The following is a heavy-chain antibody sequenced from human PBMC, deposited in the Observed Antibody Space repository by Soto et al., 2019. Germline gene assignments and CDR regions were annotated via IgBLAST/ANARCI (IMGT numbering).Heavy chain of an antibody. CDR1: GGSISSYY. CDR2: IYYSGST. J-gene: IGHJ6*02. CDR3: AFGEESRYYYYGMDV. Sequence: PSETLSLTCTVSGGSISSYYWSWIRQPPGKGLEWIGSIYYSGSTYYNPSLKSRVTISVDTSKNQFSLKLSSVTAADTAVYYCAFGEESRYYYYGMDVWGQGTTVTVSS. V-gene: IGHV4-59*05. D-gene: IGHD3-10*01.